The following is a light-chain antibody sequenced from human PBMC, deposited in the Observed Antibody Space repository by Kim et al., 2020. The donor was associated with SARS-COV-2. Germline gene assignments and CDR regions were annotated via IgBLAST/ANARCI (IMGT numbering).Light chain of an antibody. J-gene: IGKJ4*01. Sequence: DIQLTQFPSSLTASVGDSFTITCRASHDIANYLNWYHQKPGKAPKFLMYGASNFQSGVPSRFRVSASGTDFTLTVSGLQLEDFATYFCQQTFNIPVTFGGGTKLEI. CDR2: GAS. CDR1: HDIANY. V-gene: IGKV1-39*01. CDR3: QQTFNIPVT.